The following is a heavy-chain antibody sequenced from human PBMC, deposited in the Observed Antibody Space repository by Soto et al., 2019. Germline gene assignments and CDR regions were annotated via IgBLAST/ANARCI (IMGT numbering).Heavy chain of an antibody. J-gene: IGHJ4*02. D-gene: IGHD3-16*01. Sequence: QVQLVESGGGVVQPGRSLRLSCAASGFTFSSYGMHWVRQAPGKGLEWVAFIWHDGGNKFYAESVKGRFTISRDNSKNTLYLQMTSLSAEDTAMYYCARDGDVNTGFGKDYWGQGILVTVSS. V-gene: IGHV3-33*01. CDR2: IWHDGGNK. CDR1: GFTFSSYG. CDR3: ARDGDVNTGFGKDY.